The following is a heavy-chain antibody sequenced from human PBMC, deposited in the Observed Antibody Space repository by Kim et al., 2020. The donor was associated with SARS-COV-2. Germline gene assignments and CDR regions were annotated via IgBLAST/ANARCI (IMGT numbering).Heavy chain of an antibody. CDR1: GFTVSSNY. Sequence: GGSLRLSCAASGFTVSSNYMSRVRQAPGKGLEWVSAIYSGGSTYYADSVKGRFTISRDNSKNTLYLQMNSLRAEDTAVYYCARARIAAAGTAELVYYFDYWGHGTLVPVSS. V-gene: IGHV3-66*01. CDR2: IYSGGST. CDR3: ARARIAAAGTAELVYYFDY. D-gene: IGHD6-13*01. J-gene: IGHJ4*01.